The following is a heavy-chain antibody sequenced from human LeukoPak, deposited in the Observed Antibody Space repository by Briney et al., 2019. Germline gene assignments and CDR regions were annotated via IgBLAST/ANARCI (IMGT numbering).Heavy chain of an antibody. CDR2: IYYSGST. Sequence: PSETLSLTCTVSGGSISSYYWSWIRQPPGKGLEWIGYIYYSGSTNYNPSLKSRVTISVDTSKNQFSLKLSSVTAADTAVYYCARGNPNPSSSRYYYYYMDVWGKGTTVTVSS. CDR1: GGSISSYY. V-gene: IGHV4-59*01. J-gene: IGHJ6*03. D-gene: IGHD6-6*01. CDR3: ARGNPNPSSSRYYYYYMDV.